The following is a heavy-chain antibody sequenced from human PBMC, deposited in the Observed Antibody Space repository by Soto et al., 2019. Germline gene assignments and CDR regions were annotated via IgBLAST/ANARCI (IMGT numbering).Heavy chain of an antibody. D-gene: IGHD6-13*01. CDR2: INHSGST. J-gene: IGHJ4*02. Sequence: SETLSLTCAVYGGSFSGYYWSWIRQPPGKGLEWIGEINHSGSTNYNPSLKSRVTISVDTSKNQFSLKLSSVTAADTAVYYCASRRAILSIAAAAFDYWGQGTLVTVSS. CDR1: GGSFSGYY. V-gene: IGHV4-34*01. CDR3: ASRRAILSIAAAAFDY.